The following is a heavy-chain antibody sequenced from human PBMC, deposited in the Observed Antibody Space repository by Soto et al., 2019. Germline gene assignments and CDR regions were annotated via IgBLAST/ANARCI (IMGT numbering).Heavy chain of an antibody. CDR3: ARGGHMVVVPAAMGLFDY. J-gene: IGHJ4*02. V-gene: IGHV1-46*03. CDR2: INPSGGIT. Sequence: QVQLVQSGAEVKKPGASVKVSCKASGYTFTSYYMHWVRQAPGQGLEWMGIINPSGGITSYAQKFQGRVTMTRDTSTSTVYMELSSLRSEDTAVYYCARGGHMVVVPAAMGLFDYWGQGTLVTVSS. CDR1: GYTFTSYY. D-gene: IGHD2-2*01.